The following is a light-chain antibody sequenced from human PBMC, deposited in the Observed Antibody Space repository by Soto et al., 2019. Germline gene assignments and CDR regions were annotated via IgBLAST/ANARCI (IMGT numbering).Light chain of an antibody. J-gene: IGKJ4*01. CDR3: QQDNSWPLT. CDR2: GAS. Sequence: EIVLTQSPATLSLSPGERATLSCRASQSVSSYLAWYQQKPGQAPRLLIYGASTRASGIPARFSGSGSGTDFTLTISSLQSEDFALYFCQQDNSWPLTFGGGTRVEI. V-gene: IGKV3-15*01. CDR1: QSVSSY.